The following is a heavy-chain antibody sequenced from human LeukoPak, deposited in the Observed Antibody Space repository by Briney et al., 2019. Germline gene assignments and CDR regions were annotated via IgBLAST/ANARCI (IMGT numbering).Heavy chain of an antibody. CDR2: IIPIYGGA. V-gene: IGHV1-69*13. Sequence: SVKVSCKASGGTFSNYDFTFTSYAITWVRQAPGQGLEWMGGIIPIYGGADYPQKFQGRVTITADESTRTVTMQLSSLSSEDTAVYYCAGFFYDNSNAAFDIWGQGTVVTVS. J-gene: IGHJ3*02. D-gene: IGHD3-22*01. CDR3: AGFFYDNSNAAFDI. CDR1: GGTFSNYDFTFTSYA.